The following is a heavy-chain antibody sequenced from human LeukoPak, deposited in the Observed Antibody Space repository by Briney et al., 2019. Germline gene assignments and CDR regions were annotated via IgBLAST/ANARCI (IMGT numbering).Heavy chain of an antibody. CDR3: ARVQQLVPYDYYYYGMDV. CDR1: GGSISSYY. J-gene: IGHJ6*02. Sequence: SETLSLTCTVSGGSISSYYWSWIRQPPGKGLEWIGYICYSGSTNYNPSLKSRVTISVDTSKNQFSLKLSSVTAADTAVYYCARVQQLVPYDYYYYGMDVWGQGTTVTVSS. D-gene: IGHD6-13*01. V-gene: IGHV4-59*08. CDR2: ICYSGST.